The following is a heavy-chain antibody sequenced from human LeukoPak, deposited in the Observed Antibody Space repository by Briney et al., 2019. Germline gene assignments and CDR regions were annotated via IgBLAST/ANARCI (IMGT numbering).Heavy chain of an antibody. Sequence: SETLSLTCTVSGGSISSSSYYWGWISQPPGKGLEWIGSIYYSGSTYYNPSLKSRVTISVDTSKNQFSLKLSSVTAADTAVYYCASRNYDFWSGYSYAFDIWGQGTMVTVSS. CDR2: IYYSGST. J-gene: IGHJ3*02. D-gene: IGHD3-3*01. V-gene: IGHV4-39*01. CDR1: GGSISSSSYY. CDR3: ASRNYDFWSGYSYAFDI.